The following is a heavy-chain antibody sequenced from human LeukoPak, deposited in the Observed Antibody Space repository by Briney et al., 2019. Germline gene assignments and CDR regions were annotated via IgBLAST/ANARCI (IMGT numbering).Heavy chain of an antibody. CDR2: ISSSSSYI. V-gene: IGHV3-21*01. Sequence: KPGGSLRLSCAASGFTFSSYSMNWVRQAPGKGLEWVSSISSSSSYIYYADSVKGRFTISRDNAKNSLYLQMNSLRAEDTAVYYCARDGYSRGYGAYFDYWGQGTLVTVSS. D-gene: IGHD2-2*03. J-gene: IGHJ4*02. CDR1: GFTFSSYS. CDR3: ARDGYSRGYGAYFDY.